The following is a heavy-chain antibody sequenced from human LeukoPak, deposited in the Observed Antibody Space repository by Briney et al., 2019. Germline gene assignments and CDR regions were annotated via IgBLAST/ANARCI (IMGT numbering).Heavy chain of an antibody. D-gene: IGHD6-13*01. Sequence: GGSLRLSCAASGFIFSSYWMAWVRQAPGKGLEWVANIKEDGSDKNYVESLKGRFTISRDNAKNSLYPQMNSLRAEDTAVYYCASSALWGKGTTVTISS. CDR2: IKEDGSDK. CDR3: ASSAL. J-gene: IGHJ6*04. CDR1: GFIFSSYW. V-gene: IGHV3-7*01.